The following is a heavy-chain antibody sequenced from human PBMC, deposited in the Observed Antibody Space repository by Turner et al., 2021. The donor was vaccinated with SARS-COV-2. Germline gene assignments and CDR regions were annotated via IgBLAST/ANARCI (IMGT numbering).Heavy chain of an antibody. CDR1: GGSISSSSYY. CDR2: IYYSGSI. V-gene: IGHV4-39*01. Sequence: QLQLLESGPGLVKPSETLSLTCTVSGGSISSSSYYWGWIRQPPGKGLEWIGSIYYSGSIYYNPSLKSRVTISVDTSKNQFSVKLSSVTAADTAVYYCAIAPNDYYGMDVWGQGTTVTVSS. J-gene: IGHJ6*02. CDR3: AIAPNDYYGMDV.